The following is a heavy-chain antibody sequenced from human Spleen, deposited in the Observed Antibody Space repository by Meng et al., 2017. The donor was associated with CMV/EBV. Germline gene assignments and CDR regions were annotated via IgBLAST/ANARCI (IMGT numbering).Heavy chain of an antibody. J-gene: IGHJ4*02. CDR3: ARGRGYDFWSGYPFLDY. CDR1: DYSITTGYY. D-gene: IGHD3-3*01. V-gene: IGHV4-38-2*02. Sequence: SETLSLTCTVSDYSITTGYYWGWIRQSPEKGLEWIGSIFRGGSAHYNPSLKSRVTTSIDTSNNQFSLKLSSVTAADTAVYYCARGRGYDFWSGYPFLDYWGQGTLVTVSS. CDR2: IFRGGSA.